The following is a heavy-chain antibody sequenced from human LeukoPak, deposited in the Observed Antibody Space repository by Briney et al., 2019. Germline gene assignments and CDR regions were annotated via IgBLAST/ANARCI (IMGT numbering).Heavy chain of an antibody. CDR3: ARLYSNAFDI. Sequence: PSQTLSLTCAVSGGSISSGGYSWSWIRQPPGKGLEWIGYIYHSGSTYYNPSLKSRVTISVDRSKNQFSLKLSSVTAADTAVYYCARLYSNAFDIWGQGTVVTVSS. D-gene: IGHD2-21*01. V-gene: IGHV4-30-2*01. CDR1: GGSISSGGYS. CDR2: IYHSGST. J-gene: IGHJ3*02.